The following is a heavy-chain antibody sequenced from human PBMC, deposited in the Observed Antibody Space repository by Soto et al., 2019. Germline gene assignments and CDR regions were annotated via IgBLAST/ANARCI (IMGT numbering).Heavy chain of an antibody. D-gene: IGHD3-16*01. CDR1: GFTFSDYY. V-gene: IGHV3-11*05. CDR3: AREQGVYVDL. Sequence: QVQLVESGGGLVKPGGTLRLSCAASGFTFSDYYMSWIRQAPGKGLEWVSYISSSSSYTNYAVSVKGRFTISRDNAKNSLYLQMNSLRAEDTAVSYCAREQGVYVDLWGRGTLVTVAS. CDR2: ISSSSSYT. J-gene: IGHJ2*01.